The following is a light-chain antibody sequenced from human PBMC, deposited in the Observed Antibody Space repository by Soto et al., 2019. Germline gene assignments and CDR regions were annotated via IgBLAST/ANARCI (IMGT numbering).Light chain of an antibody. V-gene: IGKV1-5*03. CDR1: QSISSL. CDR3: QQYNSFIWT. J-gene: IGKJ1*01. CDR2: KAS. Sequence: DIQMTQSPSTLSASVGDRVTIICRASQSISSLLAWYQQKPGKAPKLLISKASNLDSGVPSRFSGSGSVTEFNLTISSLQPEDVATYYCQQYNSFIWTFGRGTKVDIK.